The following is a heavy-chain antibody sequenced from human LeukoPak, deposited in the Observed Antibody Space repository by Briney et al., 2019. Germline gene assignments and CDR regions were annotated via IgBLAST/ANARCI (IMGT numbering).Heavy chain of an antibody. CDR2: ISGSGGST. Sequence: PGGSLRLSCAASGFTFSSYGMSWVRQAPGKGLEWVSAISGSGGSTYYADSVKGRFTISRDNSKNTLYLQMNSLRAEDTAVYYCAKPPSGSYPLFYFDYWGQGTLVTVSS. J-gene: IGHJ4*02. V-gene: IGHV3-23*01. D-gene: IGHD1-26*01. CDR1: GFTFSSYG. CDR3: AKPPSGSYPLFYFDY.